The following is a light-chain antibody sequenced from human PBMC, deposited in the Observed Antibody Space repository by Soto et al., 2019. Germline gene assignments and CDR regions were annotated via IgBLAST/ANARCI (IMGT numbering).Light chain of an antibody. Sequence: QAVVTQPPSASGTPGQRVTISCSGSSSNIGSNTVNWYQQLPGTAPKLLISSNNQRPSGVPDRFSGSKSGTSASLAISGLQTEDEADYYCAAWDDSLNGRVFGGGTKVTVL. CDR3: AAWDDSLNGRV. J-gene: IGLJ3*02. V-gene: IGLV1-44*01. CDR1: SSNIGSNT. CDR2: SNN.